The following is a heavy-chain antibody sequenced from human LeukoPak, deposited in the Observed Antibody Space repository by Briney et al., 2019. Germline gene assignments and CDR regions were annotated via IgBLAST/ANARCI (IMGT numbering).Heavy chain of an antibody. J-gene: IGHJ6*02. V-gene: IGHV3-48*03. Sequence: GGSLRLSCAASGFTFSSYEMNWVRQAPGKGLEWVSYISSSGSTIYYADSVKGRFTISRDNAKNSPYLQMNSLRAEDTAVYYCARRVDHYGMDVWGQGTTVTVSS. CDR2: ISSSGSTI. CDR1: GFTFSSYE. CDR3: ARRVDHYGMDV.